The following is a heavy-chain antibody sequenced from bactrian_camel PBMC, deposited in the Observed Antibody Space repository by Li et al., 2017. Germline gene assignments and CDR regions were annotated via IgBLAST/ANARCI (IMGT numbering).Heavy chain of an antibody. CDR1: GDTSRNYC. D-gene: IGHD3*01. J-gene: IGHJ4*01. Sequence: HVQLVESGGGSVQAGGSLRLSCVYSGDTSRNYCMGWFRQAPGKEREGVAAIDYDARTHYQDSVKGRFTISKDNAKNTLYLQMNSLKPEDTAMYFCAADRLVYSRNLLLMNEYRHWGQGTQVTVS. CDR2: IDYDART. CDR3: AADRLVYSRNLLLMNEYRH. V-gene: IGHV3S55*01.